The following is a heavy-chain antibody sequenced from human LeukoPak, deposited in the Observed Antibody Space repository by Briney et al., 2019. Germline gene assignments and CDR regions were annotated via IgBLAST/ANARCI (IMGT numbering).Heavy chain of an antibody. D-gene: IGHD3-22*01. V-gene: IGHV3-21*01. CDR3: ARDPFTSGDYYDSSGYSGY. CDR1: GFTFSSYS. Sequence: PGGSLRLSCAAPGFTFSSYSMKWVRHAPGKGRGGVAFISSSSSYIYYADSVKGRFTISRDNAKNSLYLQMNSLRAEDTAVYYCARDPFTSGDYYDSSGYSGYWGQGTLVTVSS. CDR2: ISSSSSYI. J-gene: IGHJ4*02.